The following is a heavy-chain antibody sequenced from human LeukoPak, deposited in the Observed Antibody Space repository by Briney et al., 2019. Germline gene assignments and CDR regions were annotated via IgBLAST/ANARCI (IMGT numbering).Heavy chain of an antibody. CDR2: IIPILGIA. D-gene: IGHD5-12*01. CDR1: GGTFSSYA. CDR3: AIMRRGYSGYDPLDY. V-gene: IGHV1-69*04. Sequence: SVKVSCKASGGTFSSYAISWVRQAPGQGLEWMGRIIPILGIANYAQKFQGRVTITADKSTSTAYMELSSLRSEDTAVYYCAIMRRGYSGYDPLDYWGQGTLVTVSS. J-gene: IGHJ4*02.